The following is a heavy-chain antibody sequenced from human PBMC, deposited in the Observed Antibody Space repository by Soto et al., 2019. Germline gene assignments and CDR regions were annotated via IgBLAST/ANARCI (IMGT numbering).Heavy chain of an antibody. CDR3: AKRQGTGLAAKNFDF. CDR2: ISDGGDLI. J-gene: IGHJ4*02. Sequence: GGSLRLSGAASGFPFSNHAMSWVRQAPGKGLEWVSGISDGGDLIYYADSVKGRFSMSRDNSENMLYLQMTNLRAEDTAIYFCAKRQGTGLAAKNFDFWGQGTLVTVSS. V-gene: IGHV3-23*01. CDR1: GFPFSNHA. D-gene: IGHD2-15*01.